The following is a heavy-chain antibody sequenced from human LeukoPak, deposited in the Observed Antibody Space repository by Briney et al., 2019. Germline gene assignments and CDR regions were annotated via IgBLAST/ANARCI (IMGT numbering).Heavy chain of an antibody. J-gene: IGHJ4*02. CDR2: IILMFGTS. Sequence: SVKVSCRPSGGSFNTYAINWVRQAPGQGLEWMGAIILMFGTSHYAQNFQGRVTITADESTNTVYMELSSLRSEDTAMYYCASRRFGDLLFDYWGQGTLVTVSS. CDR1: GGSFNTYA. D-gene: IGHD3-10*01. V-gene: IGHV1-69*13. CDR3: ASRRFGDLLFDY.